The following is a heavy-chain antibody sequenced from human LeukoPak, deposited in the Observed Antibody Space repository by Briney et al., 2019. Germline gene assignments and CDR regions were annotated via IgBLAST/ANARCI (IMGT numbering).Heavy chain of an antibody. D-gene: IGHD1-1*01. J-gene: IGHJ5*02. Sequence: GGSLRLSCVGSGFIFKDSSMSWVRQAPGKGLEWVAFIGHFTGDIFYADSVKGRFNISRDDAKASVYLQMNTLRVDDTAVYFCARDPYTGSMFDLWGHGTLVTVSS. CDR3: ARDPYTGSMFDL. CDR1: GFIFKDSS. CDR2: IGHFTGDI. V-gene: IGHV3-21*01.